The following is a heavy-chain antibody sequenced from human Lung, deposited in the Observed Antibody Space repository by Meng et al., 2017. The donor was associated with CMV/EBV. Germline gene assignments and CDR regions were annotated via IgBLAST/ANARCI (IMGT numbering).Heavy chain of an antibody. D-gene: IGHD6-6*01. CDR1: GFTFSSYA. Sequence: GESLKISCAASGFTFSSYAMSWVRQAPGKGLEWVSAISGSGGSTYYADSVKGRFTISRDNSKNTLYLQMNSLRAEDTAVYYCAKAYSSSSVGTNRGFDYRGQGTLVXVS. J-gene: IGHJ4*02. V-gene: IGHV3-23*01. CDR3: AKAYSSSSVGTNRGFDY. CDR2: ISGSGGST.